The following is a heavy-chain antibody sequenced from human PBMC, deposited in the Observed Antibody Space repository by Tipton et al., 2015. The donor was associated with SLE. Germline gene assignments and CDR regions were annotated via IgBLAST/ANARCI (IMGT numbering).Heavy chain of an antibody. CDR3: ARSEDYGDYEY. D-gene: IGHD4-17*01. J-gene: IGHJ4*02. CDR2: IYYSGST. V-gene: IGHV4-59*01. Sequence: TLSLTCTVSGGSISSYYWSWIRQPPGKGLEWIGYIYYSGSTNYNPSLKSRVTISVDTSKNQFSLKLSSVTAADTAVYYYARSEDYGDYEYWGQGTLVTVSS. CDR1: GGSISSYY.